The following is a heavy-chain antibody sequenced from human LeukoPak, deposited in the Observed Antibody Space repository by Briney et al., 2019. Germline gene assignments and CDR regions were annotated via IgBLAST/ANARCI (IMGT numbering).Heavy chain of an antibody. J-gene: IGHJ5*02. D-gene: IGHD2-8*01. CDR1: GFTFSSYE. CDR2: ISSSGSTI. V-gene: IGHV3-48*03. CDR3: ARDKMVGNSLRWFDP. Sequence: SGGSLRLSCAASGFTFSSYEMNWVRQAPGKGLEWVSYISSSGSTIYYADSVKGRFTISRDNAKNSLYLQMNSLRAEDTAVYYCARDKMVGNSLRWFDPWGQGTLVTVSS.